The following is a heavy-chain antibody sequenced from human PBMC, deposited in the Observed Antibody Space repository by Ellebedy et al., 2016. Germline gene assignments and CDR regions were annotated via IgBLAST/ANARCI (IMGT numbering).Heavy chain of an antibody. CDR1: GFSFSSYA. J-gene: IGHJ4*02. D-gene: IGHD6-19*01. CDR2: ITGSGDRT. CDR3: AKCRHINGCLLDY. Sequence: GGSLRLSCAASGFSFSSYAMSWVRQAPGKGPEWVSTITGSGDRTNYADSVKGRFTISRDSSKNTLYLDMDSLRAEDTAIYYCAKCRHINGCLLDYWGQGRLVIVSS. V-gene: IGHV3-23*01.